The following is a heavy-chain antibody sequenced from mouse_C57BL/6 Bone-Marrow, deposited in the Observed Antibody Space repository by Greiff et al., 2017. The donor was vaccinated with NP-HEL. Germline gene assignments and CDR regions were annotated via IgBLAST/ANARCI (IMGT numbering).Heavy chain of an antibody. V-gene: IGHV5-2*01. CDR3: ARQYYDYGFAY. D-gene: IGHD2-4*01. Sequence: EVNLVESGGGLVQPGESLKLSCESNEYEFPSHDMSWVRKTPEKRLELVAAINSDGGSTYYTDTMERRFIITRDTTKKTLYLQMSSLRSEYTALYYCARQYYDYGFAYWGQGTLVTVSA. CDR2: INSDGGST. J-gene: IGHJ3*01. CDR1: EYEFPSHD.